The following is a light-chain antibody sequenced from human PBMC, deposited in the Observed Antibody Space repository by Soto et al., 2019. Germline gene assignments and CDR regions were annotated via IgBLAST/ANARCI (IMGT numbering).Light chain of an antibody. CDR3: QQYNSFST. V-gene: IGKV1-5*03. CDR2: QAS. CDR1: QSISSW. Sequence: DIQMTQSPSTLSASVGDRVTITFRAGQSISSWLAWYQQKPGKAPKLLIYQASTLESGVPLRFSGSGSGTEFTLTISSLQPDDFATYFCQQYNSFSTFGQGTKVDIK. J-gene: IGKJ1*01.